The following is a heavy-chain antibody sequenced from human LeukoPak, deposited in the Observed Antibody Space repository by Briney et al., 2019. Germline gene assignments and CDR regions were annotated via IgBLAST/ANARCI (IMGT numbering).Heavy chain of an antibody. J-gene: IGHJ4*02. Sequence: GGSLRLSCAASGFTFSSYSMNWVRQAPGKGLEWVSYISSSSSTIYYADSVKGRFTISRDNAKNSLYLQMNSLRAEDTAVYYCARGQAGVASSIDYWGQGTLVTVSS. V-gene: IGHV3-48*01. CDR3: ARGQAGVASSIDY. CDR1: GFTFSSYS. CDR2: ISSSSSTI. D-gene: IGHD2-15*01.